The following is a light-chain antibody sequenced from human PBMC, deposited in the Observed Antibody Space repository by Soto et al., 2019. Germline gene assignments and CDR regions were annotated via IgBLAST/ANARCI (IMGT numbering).Light chain of an antibody. CDR2: GAS. V-gene: IGKV3-15*01. CDR1: QSVSSD. Sequence: DIVMTQSPATLSVSPGERATLSCRASQSVSSDLAWYQQKPGQAPRLLIYGASTRATGIPARFSGSGSGTELTLTISSLQSEDFAVYHCQQYNNWPHLTFGPGTKVDIX. CDR3: QQYNNWPHLT. J-gene: IGKJ3*01.